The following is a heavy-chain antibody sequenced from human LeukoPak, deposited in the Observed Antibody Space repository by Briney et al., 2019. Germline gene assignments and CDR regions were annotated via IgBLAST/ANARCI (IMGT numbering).Heavy chain of an antibody. V-gene: IGHV4-59*12. CDR2: IYYSGST. J-gene: IGHJ3*02. CDR1: GGSISSYY. Sequence: SETLSLTCTVSGGSISSYYWSWIRQPPGKGLEWIGYIYYSGSTNYNPSLKSRVTISVDTSKNQFSLKLTSVTAADTAVYYCAREYSTSSTAFDIWGQGTMVSVSS. D-gene: IGHD6-6*01. CDR3: AREYSTSSTAFDI.